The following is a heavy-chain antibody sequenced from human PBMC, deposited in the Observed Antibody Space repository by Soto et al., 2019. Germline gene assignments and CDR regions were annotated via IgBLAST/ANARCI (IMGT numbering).Heavy chain of an antibody. V-gene: IGHV1-3*01. CDR3: ARDQRSPSGWNNWFDP. CDR2: INAGNGNT. D-gene: IGHD6-19*01. Sequence: ASVKVSCKASGYTFTSYAMHWVRQAPGQRLEWMGWINAGNGNTKYSQKFQGRVTITRDTSASTAYMELSSLRSEDTAVYYCARDQRSPSGWNNWFDPWGQGTLVTVSS. J-gene: IGHJ5*02. CDR1: GYTFTSYA.